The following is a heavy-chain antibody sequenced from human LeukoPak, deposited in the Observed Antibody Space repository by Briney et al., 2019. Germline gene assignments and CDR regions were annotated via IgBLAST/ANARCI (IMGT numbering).Heavy chain of an antibody. CDR1: GYTFTDYY. J-gene: IGHJ5*02. V-gene: IGHV1-2*02. D-gene: IGHD3-16*01. CDR3: ARALGGNWFDP. CDR2: INPNSGGT. Sequence: GASVKVSCKASGYTFTDYYMHWVRQAPAQGLEWMGWINPNSGGTNYAQKFQGRVTMTRDTSISTAYMELSRLRSDDTAVYYCARALGGNWFDPWGQGTLVTVSS.